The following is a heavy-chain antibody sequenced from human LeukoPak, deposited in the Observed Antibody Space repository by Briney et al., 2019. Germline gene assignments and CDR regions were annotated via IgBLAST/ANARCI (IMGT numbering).Heavy chain of an antibody. D-gene: IGHD2/OR15-2a*01. Sequence: GGSLRLSCTVSGFTVSSNSMSWVRQAPGKGLEWVSFIYSGTIHYSDSVKGRFTISRDNSKNTLYLQMNSLRAEDTAVYYCARAGNTRFDYWGQGTLVTVSS. CDR2: IYSGTI. CDR1: GFTVSSNS. V-gene: IGHV3-53*01. J-gene: IGHJ4*02. CDR3: ARAGNTRFDY.